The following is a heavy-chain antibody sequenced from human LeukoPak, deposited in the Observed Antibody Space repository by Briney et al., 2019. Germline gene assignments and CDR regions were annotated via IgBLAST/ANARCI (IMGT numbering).Heavy chain of an antibody. D-gene: IGHD2-2*02. V-gene: IGHV1-18*01. J-gene: IGHJ6*03. CDR2: ISAYNGNT. CDR3: ARLVVPAAIGHFYYYYMDV. Sequence: ASVKVSCKASGYTFTNYGISWVQQAPGQGLEWMGWISAYNGNTNYAQKLQGSVTMTTDTSTSTAYMELRSLRSDDTAVYYCARLVVPAAIGHFYYYYMDVWGKGTTVTVSS. CDR1: GYTFTNYG.